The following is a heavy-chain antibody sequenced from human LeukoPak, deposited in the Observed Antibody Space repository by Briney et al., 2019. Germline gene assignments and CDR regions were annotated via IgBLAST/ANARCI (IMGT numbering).Heavy chain of an antibody. CDR3: AKDPRAGYYGSGGWFDP. J-gene: IGHJ5*02. CDR2: ISGSGGST. Sequence: GGSLRLSCAASGFTFSSYAMSWVRQAPGKGLEWVSAISGSGGSTYYADSVKGRFTISRDNSKNTLYLQMNSLRAEDTAVYYCAKDPRAGYYGSGGWFDPWGQGTLVTVSS. CDR1: GFTFSSYA. D-gene: IGHD3-10*01. V-gene: IGHV3-23*01.